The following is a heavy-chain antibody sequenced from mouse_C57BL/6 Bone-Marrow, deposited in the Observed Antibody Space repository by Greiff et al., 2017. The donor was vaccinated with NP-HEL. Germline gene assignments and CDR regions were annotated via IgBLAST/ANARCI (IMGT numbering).Heavy chain of an antibody. Sequence: VKLQESGAELARPGASVKLSCKASGYTFTSYGISWVKQRTGQGLEWIGEIYPRSGNTYYNEKFKGKATLTADKSSSTAYMELRSLTSGDSAVYFCARRGTVGGAMDYWGQGTSVTVSS. CDR2: IYPRSGNT. D-gene: IGHD1-1*01. J-gene: IGHJ4*01. CDR1: GYTFTSYG. CDR3: ARRGTVGGAMDY. V-gene: IGHV1-81*01.